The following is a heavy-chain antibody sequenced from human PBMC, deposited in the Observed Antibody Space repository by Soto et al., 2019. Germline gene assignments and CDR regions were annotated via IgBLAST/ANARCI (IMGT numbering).Heavy chain of an antibody. CDR1: GYRFTSYW. V-gene: IGHV5-51*01. D-gene: IGHD2-2*02. Sequence: GESLKISCRGSGYRFTSYWIGWVRQMPGKGLEWMGIIYLGDSNTRYSPSFQGQVTISADKSISTAYLQWSSLKASDTAIYYCARQEYCSSTSCYTVDSWGQGTLVTVSS. CDR3: ARQEYCSSTSCYTVDS. CDR2: IYLGDSNT. J-gene: IGHJ4*02.